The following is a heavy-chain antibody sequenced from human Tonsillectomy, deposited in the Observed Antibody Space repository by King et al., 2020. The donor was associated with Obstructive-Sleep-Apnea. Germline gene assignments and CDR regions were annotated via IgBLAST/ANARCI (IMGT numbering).Heavy chain of an antibody. V-gene: IGHV2-26*01. CDR1: GFSLSNARMA. CDR3: ERLFTARKGYGSGWYYFDC. Sequence: TLKESGPVLVKPTETLTLTCTVSGFSLSNARMAVSWIRQPPGKALEGLAHIFSNDEEPYNTSLGSRLTIPKDPPRRQVVLTKTNMDPVDTATYYCERLFTARKGYGSGWYYFDCWGQGTLVTVSS. CDR2: IFSNDEE. J-gene: IGHJ4*02. D-gene: IGHD6-19*01.